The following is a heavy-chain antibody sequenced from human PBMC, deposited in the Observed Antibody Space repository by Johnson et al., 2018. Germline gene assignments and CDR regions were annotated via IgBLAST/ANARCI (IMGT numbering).Heavy chain of an antibody. J-gene: IGHJ3*01. D-gene: IGHD2/OR15-2a*01. V-gene: IGHV4-39*07. CDR2: ISYSGST. CDR1: GGSISSSTYY. Sequence: QVQLQESGPGLVKPSETLSLTCTVSGGSISSSTYYWGWIRQPPGKGLEWIGSISYSGSTYYNPSLKTRSTVSVDTSKNQFSLRLTSVTAADPAVFYCARAIKVVLCLGTMYVFDVWGQGTLVTVSS. CDR3: ARAIKVVLCLGTMYVFDV.